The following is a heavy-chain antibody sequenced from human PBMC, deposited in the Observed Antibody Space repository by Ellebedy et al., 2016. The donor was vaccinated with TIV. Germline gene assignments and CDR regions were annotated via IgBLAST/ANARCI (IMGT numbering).Heavy chain of an antibody. J-gene: IGHJ4*02. CDR3: ARGGYDHYFDY. V-gene: IGHV1-69*06. D-gene: IGHD5-12*01. Sequence: SVKVSXXASGGTFSSYAISWVRQAPGQGLEWMGGIIPIFGTANYAQKFQGRVTITADKSTSTAYMELNSLRSEDTAVYYCARGGYDHYFDYWGQGTLVTVSS. CDR1: GGTFSSYA. CDR2: IIPIFGTA.